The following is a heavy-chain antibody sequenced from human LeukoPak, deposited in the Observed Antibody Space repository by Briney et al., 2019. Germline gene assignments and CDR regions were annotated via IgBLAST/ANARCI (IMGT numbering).Heavy chain of an antibody. J-gene: IGHJ6*02. V-gene: IGHV3-23*01. D-gene: IGHD3-10*01. CDR3: AREYGSGSSYYYYGMDV. Sequence: GGSLRLSCAVSGFIFKDFPMTWVRQAPGKGLEWLSGISAGGDLTFHADSLKGRFTISRDNYESTLYLQVNSLRAEDTAVYYCAREYGSGSSYYYYGMDVWGQGTTVTVSS. CDR1: GFIFKDFP. CDR2: ISAGGDLT.